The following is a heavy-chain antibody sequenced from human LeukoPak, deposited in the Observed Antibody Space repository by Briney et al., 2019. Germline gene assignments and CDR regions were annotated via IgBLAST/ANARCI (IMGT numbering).Heavy chain of an antibody. CDR1: GFTFSGSA. CDR3: TGSSGSYYEDDY. V-gene: IGHV3-73*01. J-gene: IGHJ4*02. D-gene: IGHD1-26*01. CDR2: IRSKANSYAT. Sequence: GGSLRLSCAASGFTFSGSAMHWVRQASGEGLEWVGRIRSKANSYATAYAASVKGRFTISREDSKNTAYLQMNSLKTEDTAVYYCTGSSGSYYEDDYWGQGTLVTVSS.